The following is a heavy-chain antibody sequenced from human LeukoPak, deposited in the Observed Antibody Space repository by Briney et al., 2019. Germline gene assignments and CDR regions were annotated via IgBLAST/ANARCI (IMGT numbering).Heavy chain of an antibody. CDR2: ISSSGSTI. CDR1: GFTFSSYA. J-gene: IGHJ3*02. V-gene: IGHV3-48*04. CDR3: ARDLGGYCSSTSCYDGAFDI. Sequence: GGSLRLSCAASGFTFSSYAMSWVRQAPGKGLEWVSYISSSGSTIYYADSVKGRFTISRDNAKNSLYLQMNSLRAEDTAVYYCARDLGGYCSSTSCYDGAFDIWGPGTMVTVSS. D-gene: IGHD2-2*01.